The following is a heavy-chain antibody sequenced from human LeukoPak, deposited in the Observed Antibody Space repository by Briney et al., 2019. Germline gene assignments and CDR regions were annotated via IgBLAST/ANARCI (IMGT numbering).Heavy chain of an antibody. CDR2: INTNTGNP. CDR3: ARQGPGYCGNPRCYGVDY. J-gene: IGHJ4*02. CDR1: VYTFTSCA. Sequence: AAVKVSCKGSVYTFTSCAMNWVRQAPGQGGERVGWINTNTGNPTYVQGFTEGVVFSLETSFSAAYLQISRLKAEETDVYSCARQGPGYCGNPRCYGVDYWGQGSLVTVSS. V-gene: IGHV7-4-1*02. D-gene: IGHD2-2*01.